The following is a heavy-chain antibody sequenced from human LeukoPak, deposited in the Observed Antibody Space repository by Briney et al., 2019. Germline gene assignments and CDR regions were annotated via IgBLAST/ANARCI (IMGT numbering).Heavy chain of an antibody. CDR1: GGSFSSGSYY. CDR2: IYTTGST. CDR3: ARGPYIDH. D-gene: IGHD2-21*01. Sequence: SQTLSLTCTVSGGSFSSGSYYWSGIRRPAGKGLEWIGRIYTTGSTNYNPSLKSRVTISVDTSKNQFSLKLSSVTAADTAVYHCARGPYIDHWGQGTPVTVSS. J-gene: IGHJ4*02. V-gene: IGHV4-61*02.